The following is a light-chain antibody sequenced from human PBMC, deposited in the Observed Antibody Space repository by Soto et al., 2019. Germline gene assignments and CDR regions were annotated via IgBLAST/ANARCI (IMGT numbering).Light chain of an antibody. CDR2: TAS. V-gene: IGKV1-9*01. CDR1: QGISSF. CDR3: QHRHSYPIT. J-gene: IGKJ5*01. Sequence: DIQLTQSPSFLSASVGDRVTITCRASQGISSFLAWYQQKPGKAPKLLIHTASTLKSGVPSRFSGSGSGTEFTLTISGLQPEDCATYYCQHRHSYPITFGQGTRLEIK.